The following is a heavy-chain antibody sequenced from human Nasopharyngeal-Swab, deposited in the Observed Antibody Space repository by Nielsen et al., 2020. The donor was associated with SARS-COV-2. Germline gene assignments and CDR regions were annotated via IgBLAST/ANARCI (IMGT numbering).Heavy chain of an antibody. J-gene: IGHJ4*02. CDR3: ARESSGWTASFDY. Sequence: GGSLRLSCEVSGFSVSYNYMRWVRQAPGKGLVWVAVIYSRGETHYTDSVRGRFTISRDNSKNMVNLQLNSLRAEDTAVYYCARESSGWTASFDYWGQGTLVTVSS. CDR1: GFSVSYNY. D-gene: IGHD6-19*01. V-gene: IGHV3-66*01. CDR2: IYSRGET.